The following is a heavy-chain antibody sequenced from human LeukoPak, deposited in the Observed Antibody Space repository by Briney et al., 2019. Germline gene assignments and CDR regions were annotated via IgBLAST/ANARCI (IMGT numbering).Heavy chain of an antibody. CDR1: GYTFTGYY. Sequence: APVKVSCKASGYTFTGYYMHWVRQAPGQGLEWMGWINPNSGGTNYAQKFQGWVTMTRDTSISTAYMELSRLRSDDTAVYYCARGGAYYYYYGMDVWGKGTTVTVSS. V-gene: IGHV1-2*04. CDR3: ARGGAYYYYYGMDV. CDR2: INPNSGGT. D-gene: IGHD1-26*01. J-gene: IGHJ6*04.